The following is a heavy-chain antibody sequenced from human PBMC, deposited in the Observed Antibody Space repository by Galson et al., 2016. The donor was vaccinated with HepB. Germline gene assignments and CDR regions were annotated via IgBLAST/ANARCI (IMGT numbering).Heavy chain of an antibody. J-gene: IGHJ4*02. CDR1: GFTLSRYA. Sequence: SLRLSCAASGFTLSRYAMSWVRRAPGKGLEWVSTISGSDGGTYYADSVKGRFTVSRDNSMNTLFLQMSSLRGEDTAVYYCAKDLMVRGVTFFDSWGQGTLVTVSS. CDR2: ISGSDGGT. D-gene: IGHD3-10*01. V-gene: IGHV3-23*01. CDR3: AKDLMVRGVTFFDS.